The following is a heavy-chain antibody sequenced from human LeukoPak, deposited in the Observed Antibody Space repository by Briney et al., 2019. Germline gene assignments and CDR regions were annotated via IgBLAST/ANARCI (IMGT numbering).Heavy chain of an antibody. D-gene: IGHD3-10*01. CDR3: ARGPLWFGEFRPSYFDY. J-gene: IGHJ4*02. CDR2: IYTSGST. Sequence: PSETLSLTCTVSGGSIGSSYWSWIRQPAGKGLEWIGRIYTSGSTYYNPSLKSRVTMSVDTSKNQLSLKLSSVTAADTAVYYCARGPLWFGEFRPSYFDYWGQGTLVTVSS. V-gene: IGHV4-4*07. CDR1: GGSIGSSY.